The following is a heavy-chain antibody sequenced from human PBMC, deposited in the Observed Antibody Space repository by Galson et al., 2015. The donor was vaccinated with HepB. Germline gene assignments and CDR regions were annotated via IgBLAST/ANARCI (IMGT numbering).Heavy chain of an antibody. J-gene: IGHJ4*02. CDR2: IYYSGST. CDR3: ARLQSYYYDSKQMTLDY. V-gene: IGHV4-30-4*01. CDR1: GGSISSGDYY. D-gene: IGHD3-22*01. Sequence: LSLTCTVSGGSISSGDYYWSWIRQPPGKGLEWIGYIYYSGSTYYNPSLKSRVTISVDTSKNQFSLKLSSVTAADTAVYYCARLQSYYYDSKQMTLDYWGQGTLVTVSS.